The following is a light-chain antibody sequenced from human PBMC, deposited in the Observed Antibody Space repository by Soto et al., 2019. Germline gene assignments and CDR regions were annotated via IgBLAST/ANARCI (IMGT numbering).Light chain of an antibody. CDR2: GAS. CDR1: QSTSSN. V-gene: IGKV3-15*01. Sequence: EFMVTQSPATLSVSPGERATLSCRASQSTSSNLAWCQQKPGQPPSLLLYGASTRATGIPARFSGSGSGTEFTLTISSLQSEDFAVYYCQQYRSWPRTFGQGTKVDIK. CDR3: QQYRSWPRT. J-gene: IGKJ1*01.